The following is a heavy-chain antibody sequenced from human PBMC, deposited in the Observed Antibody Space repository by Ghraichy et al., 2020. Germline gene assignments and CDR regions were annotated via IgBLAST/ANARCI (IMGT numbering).Heavy chain of an antibody. CDR3: AKGRIDGYSGYNSY. Sequence: GGSLRLSCAASGFTFSSYAMSWVRQAPGKGLEWVSAVSGSGGSTYYADSVKGRFTISRDNSKNTLYLQMTSLRAEDTAVYYCAKGRIDGYSGYNSYWSQGTLVTVSS. D-gene: IGHD5-12*01. CDR2: VSGSGGST. J-gene: IGHJ4*02. V-gene: IGHV3-23*01. CDR1: GFTFSSYA.